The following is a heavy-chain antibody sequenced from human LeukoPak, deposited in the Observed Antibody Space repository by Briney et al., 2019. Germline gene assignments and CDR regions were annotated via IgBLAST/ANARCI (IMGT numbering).Heavy chain of an antibody. D-gene: IGHD3-16*01. V-gene: IGHV4-30-2*01. J-gene: IGHJ4*02. CDR1: GGSISSGGYS. CDR3: ARDLIRGLDY. Sequence: SETLSLTCAVSGGSISSGGYSWSWIRQPPGKGLEWIGYIYHSGSTYYNPSLKSRVTTSVDTSKNQFSLKLSSVTAADTAVYCCARDLIRGLDYWGQGTLVTVSS. CDR2: IYHSGST.